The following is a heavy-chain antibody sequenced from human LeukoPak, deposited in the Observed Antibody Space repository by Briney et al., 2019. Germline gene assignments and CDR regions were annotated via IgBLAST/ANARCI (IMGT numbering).Heavy chain of an antibody. Sequence: PGGSLRLSCAASGFTVSTNYMTWIRQAPGKGLEWVSSISSTSVYIYYADSVKGRFTISRDNAKNSLYLQMNSLRAEDTAIYYCARLWFGPDYWGQGTLVTVSS. CDR3: ARLWFGPDY. J-gene: IGHJ4*02. D-gene: IGHD3-10*01. CDR2: ISSTSVYI. V-gene: IGHV3-21*01. CDR1: GFTVSTNY.